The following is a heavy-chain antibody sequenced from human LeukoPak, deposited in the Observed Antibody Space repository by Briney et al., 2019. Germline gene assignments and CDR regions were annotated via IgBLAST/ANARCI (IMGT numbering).Heavy chain of an antibody. J-gene: IGHJ4*02. CDR2: ISSSISYI. D-gene: IGHD3-10*01. V-gene: IGHV3-21*01. CDR1: GFTFSSYS. Sequence: PGGSLRLSCAASGFTFSSYSMKWVRQAPGKGLEWVSSISSSISYIYYADSVKGRFTISRDNAKNSLYLQMNRLRAEDTAVYYCAVSYGSGSYSPSDYWGQGTLVTVSS. CDR3: AVSYGSGSYSPSDY.